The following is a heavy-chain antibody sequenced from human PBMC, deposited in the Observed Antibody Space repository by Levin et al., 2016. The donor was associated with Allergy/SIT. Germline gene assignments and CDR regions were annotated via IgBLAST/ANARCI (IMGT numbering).Heavy chain of an antibody. CDR1: GGTFSSYT. V-gene: IGHV1-69*02. J-gene: IGHJ3*02. D-gene: IGHD6-13*01. CDR2: IIPILGIA. CDR3: ATPEAAAGTFDAFDI. Sequence: SVKVSCKASGGTFSSYTISWVRQAPGQGLEWMGRIIPILGIANYAQKFQGRVTITADKSTSTAYMELSSLRSEDTAVYYCATPEAAAGTFDAFDIWGQGTMVTVSS.